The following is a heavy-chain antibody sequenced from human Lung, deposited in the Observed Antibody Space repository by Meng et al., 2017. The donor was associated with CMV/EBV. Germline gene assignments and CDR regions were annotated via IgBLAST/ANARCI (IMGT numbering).Heavy chain of an antibody. J-gene: IGHJ4*02. CDR1: GYRFTNYW. Sequence: XVSWKASGYRFTNYWIGWVRQMPGKGLEWMGIIYPGDSDTRYSPSFQGQVTISADKSITTAYLQWSSLKASDTAMYYCAKLNGQMAPHYWCQGTLVTVSS. D-gene: IGHD5-24*01. CDR3: AKLNGQMAPHY. CDR2: IYPGDSDT. V-gene: IGHV5-51*01.